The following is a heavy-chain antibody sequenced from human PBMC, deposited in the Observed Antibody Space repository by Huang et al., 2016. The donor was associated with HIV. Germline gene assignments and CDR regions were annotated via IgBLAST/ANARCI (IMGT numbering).Heavy chain of an antibody. Sequence: QLLLQESGPGLVKPSEALALTCAVSGGSIRSSDYHWGWIRQPPGKGLEWIGSIYTRGSTHYSPSLKSRVTIAVDTSKNLFFLNLTSMTAADTAVYYCARHREGPVAYYSGWGSHLKYMDVWGRGRTVVVSS. V-gene: IGHV4-39*01. J-gene: IGHJ6*03. CDR3: ARHREGPVAYYSGWGSHLKYMDV. CDR2: IYTRGST. D-gene: IGHD3-10*01. CDR1: GGSIRSSDYH.